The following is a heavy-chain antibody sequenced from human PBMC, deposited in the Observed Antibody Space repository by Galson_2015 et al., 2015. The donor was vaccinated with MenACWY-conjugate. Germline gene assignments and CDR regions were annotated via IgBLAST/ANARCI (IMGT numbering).Heavy chain of an antibody. CDR3: ARDLGTSSMDRTPGF. Sequence: SLRLSCAASGFTFSDYYMSWIRQAPGKGLECVAYISSSNRYTNYADSVKGRFTISKDNVKNSLYLQMNSLRADNTAVYYCARDLGTSSMDRTPGFWGQGTLVTVSS. J-gene: IGHJ4*02. CDR1: GFTFSDYY. V-gene: IGHV3-11*05. CDR2: ISSSNRYT. D-gene: IGHD3-10*01.